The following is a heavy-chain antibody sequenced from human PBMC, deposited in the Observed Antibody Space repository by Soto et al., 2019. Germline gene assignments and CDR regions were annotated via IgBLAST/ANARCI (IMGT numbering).Heavy chain of an antibody. D-gene: IGHD3-9*01. Sequence: ASVKVSCKASGYTFTSYAMHWVRQAPGQRLEWMGWINAGNGNTKYSQKFQGRVTITRDTSASTAYMELSSLRSEDTAVYYCASEDYDILTGRRDNYYYYGMDVWGQGTTVTVSS. CDR3: ASEDYDILTGRRDNYYYYGMDV. J-gene: IGHJ6*02. CDR1: GYTFTSYA. V-gene: IGHV1-3*01. CDR2: INAGNGNT.